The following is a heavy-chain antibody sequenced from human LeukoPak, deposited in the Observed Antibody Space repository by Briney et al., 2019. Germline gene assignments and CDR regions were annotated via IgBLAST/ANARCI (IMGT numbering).Heavy chain of an antibody. CDR2: IYPGDSDT. D-gene: IGHD3-16*01. CDR3: ASAVGDDAFDI. V-gene: IGHV5-51*01. Sequence: GESLKISCKGSGYSFTSYWISWVRQMPGKGLEWMGIIYPGDSDTRYNPSFQGQVTISADKSISTAYLQWSNLKASDTAMYYCASAVGDDAFDIWGQGAMVTVSS. J-gene: IGHJ3*02. CDR1: GYSFTSYW.